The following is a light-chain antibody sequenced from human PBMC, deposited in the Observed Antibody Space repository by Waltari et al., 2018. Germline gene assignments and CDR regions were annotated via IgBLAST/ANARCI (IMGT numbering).Light chain of an antibody. CDR2: GAS. J-gene: IGKJ3*01. CDR3: QKSNSAPPP. CDR1: QGIRNY. V-gene: IGKV1-27*01. Sequence: DIQMTQSPLSLSASVGDRVSITCGASQGIRNYLAWYQQKPGKVPKLLFYGASTLQSGVPSRFSGSGSGTDFTLTISSLQPEDVATYYCQKSNSAPPPFGPGTRVDLK.